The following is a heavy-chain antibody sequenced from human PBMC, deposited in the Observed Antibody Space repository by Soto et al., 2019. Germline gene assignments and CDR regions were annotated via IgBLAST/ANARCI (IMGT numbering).Heavy chain of an antibody. CDR1: GGSITSANW. CDR3: ARVLRGWFDP. V-gene: IGHV4-4*02. Sequence: LSLTCAVSGGSITSANWWTWVRQPPGGGLEWIGEISHSGITNYKASLKSRVTMSVDKTKNDVSLKLTSVTAADTAVYYCARVLRGWFDPWGQGTPVTVPS. CDR2: ISHSGIT. J-gene: IGHJ5*02.